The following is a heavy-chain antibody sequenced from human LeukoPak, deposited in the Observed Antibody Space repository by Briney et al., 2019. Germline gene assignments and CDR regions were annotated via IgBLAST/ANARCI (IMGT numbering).Heavy chain of an antibody. CDR1: GYTFIDYY. Sequence: ASVKVSCKASGYTFIDYYIHWVRQAPGQGLEWMGWINPDSGGTNFAQKFQGRVTMTGDTSISTAYMELSRLRSDDTAVYYCARDRDGAQGGYWGQGTLVTVSS. CDR2: INPDSGGT. D-gene: IGHD4-17*01. V-gene: IGHV1-2*02. CDR3: ARDRDGAQGGY. J-gene: IGHJ4*02.